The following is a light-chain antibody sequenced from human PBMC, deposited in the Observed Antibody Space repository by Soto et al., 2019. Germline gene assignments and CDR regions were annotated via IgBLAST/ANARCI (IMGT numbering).Light chain of an antibody. V-gene: IGLV2-14*01. CDR1: SIDVGGYNY. CDR2: DVS. CDR3: SSYTSSSTV. Sequence: QSVLAQPASVSGSPGQSSTISCTGTSIDVGGYNYVSWYQQHPGKAPKLMIYDVSNRPSGVSNRFSGSKSGNTASLTISGLQAEDEADYYCSSYTSSSTVFGTGTKVTVL. J-gene: IGLJ1*01.